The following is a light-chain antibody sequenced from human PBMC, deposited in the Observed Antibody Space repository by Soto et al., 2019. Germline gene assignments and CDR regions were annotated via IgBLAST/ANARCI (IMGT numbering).Light chain of an antibody. J-gene: IGLJ1*01. V-gene: IGLV2-18*02. Sequence: SVLTRPASVSGSHGQSIPIFCTGTSSDVGSFNRVSWYQQSPGTAPKLMIYDVNNRPSGVPDRFSGSKSGNAASLTISGLQAEDESDYYCSSFTSSDTYVFGTGTKVTVL. CDR3: SSFTSSDTYV. CDR1: SSDVGSFNR. CDR2: DVN.